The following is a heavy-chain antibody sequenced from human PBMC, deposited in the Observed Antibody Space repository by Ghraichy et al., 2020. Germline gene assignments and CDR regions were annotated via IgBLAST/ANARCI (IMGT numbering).Heavy chain of an antibody. CDR2: INDDGKET. Sequence: GGSLRLSCAASGFPFNKFWMTWVRQAPGKGLEWVANINDDGKETYYVDSVKGRFTISRDNAKYSLYLQMNSLRREDTAVYFCARDPGYGTLDYWGQGNLVTFSA. D-gene: IGHD4-17*01. CDR1: GFPFNKFW. CDR3: ARDPGYGTLDY. V-gene: IGHV3-7*03. J-gene: IGHJ4*02.